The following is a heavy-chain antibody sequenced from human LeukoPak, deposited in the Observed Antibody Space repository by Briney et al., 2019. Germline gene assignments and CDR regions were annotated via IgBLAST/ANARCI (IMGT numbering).Heavy chain of an antibody. D-gene: IGHD2-2*01. V-gene: IGHV3-7*01. CDR1: GFIFSSYW. CDR3: AKRVVVPAANWFDP. J-gene: IGHJ5*02. Sequence: GGSLRLSCAASGFIFSSYWMSWVRQAPGKGLEWVANIKQDGSEKYYVDSVKGRFTISRDNAKNSLYLQMNSLRAEDTAVYYCAKRVVVPAANWFDPWGQGTLVTVSS. CDR2: IKQDGSEK.